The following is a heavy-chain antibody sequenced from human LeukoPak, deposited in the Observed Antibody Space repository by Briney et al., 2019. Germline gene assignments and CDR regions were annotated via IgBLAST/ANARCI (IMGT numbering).Heavy chain of an antibody. V-gene: IGHV4-61*02. CDR3: ARRKNDGEGSYYDS. CDR2: IYSSGST. CDR1: GASISSGSYY. J-gene: IGHJ4*02. D-gene: IGHD3-10*01. Sequence: PSETLSLTCTVSGASISSGSYYWSWIRQPAGKGLEWIGRIYSSGSTNYNPSPKSRVTISVDTSKNQFSLKLSSVTAADTAVYYCARRKNDGEGSYYDSWGQGTLVTVSS.